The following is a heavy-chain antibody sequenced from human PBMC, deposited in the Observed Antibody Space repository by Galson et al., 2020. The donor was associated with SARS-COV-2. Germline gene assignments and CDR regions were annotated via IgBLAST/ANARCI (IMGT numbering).Heavy chain of an antibody. Sequence: SQTLSLTCTVSGRSISSGGYYWSWIRHHPGKGLEWTGYIYYSGSTYYNPSLKSRVTISVDTSKNQFSLKLSSVTAADTAVYYCARARITMIVVVNAFDIWGQGTMVTVSS. CDR3: ARARITMIVVVNAFDI. CDR1: GRSISSGGYY. V-gene: IGHV4-31*03. J-gene: IGHJ3*02. CDR2: IYYSGST. D-gene: IGHD3-22*01.